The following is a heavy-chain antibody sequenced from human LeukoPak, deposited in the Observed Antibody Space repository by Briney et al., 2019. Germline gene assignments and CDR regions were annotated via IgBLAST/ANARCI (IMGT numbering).Heavy chain of an antibody. CDR1: GGSFSGYY. J-gene: IGHJ4*02. CDR3: ARLAEMATIDY. V-gene: IGHV4-34*01. Sequence: PSETLSLTCAVYGGSFSGYYWSWLRQPPGKGLEWIGEINHSGSTNYNPSLKSRVTISVDTSKDQFSLKLSSVAAADTAVYYCARLAEMATIDYWGQGTLVTVSS. CDR2: INHSGST. D-gene: IGHD5-24*01.